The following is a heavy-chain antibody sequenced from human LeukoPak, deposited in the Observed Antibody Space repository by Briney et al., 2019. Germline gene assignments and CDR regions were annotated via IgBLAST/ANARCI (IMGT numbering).Heavy chain of an antibody. V-gene: IGHV1-18*01. CDR3: ARAVLLWFGELSSTDY. Sequence: ASVKVSCKASGGTFSSYGISWVRQAPGQGLEWMGWISAYNGNTNYAQKLQGRVTMTTDTSTSTAYMELRSLRSDDTAVYYCARAVLLWFGELSSTDYWGQGTLVTVSS. D-gene: IGHD3-10*01. CDR2: ISAYNGNT. CDR1: GGTFSSYG. J-gene: IGHJ4*02.